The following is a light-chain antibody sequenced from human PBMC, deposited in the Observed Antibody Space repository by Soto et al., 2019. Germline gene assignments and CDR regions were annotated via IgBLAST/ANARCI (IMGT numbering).Light chain of an antibody. V-gene: IGKV3-11*01. Sequence: EIVLTQSPVTLSLSPGERATLSCRASQSISSSLVWYQQKRGQAPRLLIYDASNRATGIPARFSGSGSGTDFTLTISSLEPEDFAVYYCQQRKNWPLTFGGGTKVEIK. CDR1: QSISSS. J-gene: IGKJ4*01. CDR2: DAS. CDR3: QQRKNWPLT.